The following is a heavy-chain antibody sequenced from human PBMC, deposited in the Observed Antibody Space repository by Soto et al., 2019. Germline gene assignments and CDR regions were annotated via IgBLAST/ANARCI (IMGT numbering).Heavy chain of an antibody. J-gene: IGHJ6*02. CDR3: ARDSSSSGYYYGMDV. D-gene: IGHD6-6*01. CDR2: VSGYSGHS. Sequence: QVHLVQSGAEVKKPGASVKVSCKASNETLTTYGISWVRQAPGQGLEWMGWVSGYSGHSSSAQEFQDRVIMTTDTSTNTDYMELRSLTSDDSAVYFCARDSSSSGYYYGMDVWGQGTTVTVYS. V-gene: IGHV1-18*01. CDR1: NETLTTYG.